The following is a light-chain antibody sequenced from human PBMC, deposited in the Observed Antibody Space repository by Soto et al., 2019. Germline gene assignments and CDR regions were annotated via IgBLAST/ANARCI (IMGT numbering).Light chain of an antibody. V-gene: IGKV1-39*01. Sequence: DIQMTQSPSSLSASVGDRVTITCRASQSIRSYLNWYQQKPGKAPKLLIYATSILQSGVPSRFSASSSGTDFTLTISSLQPEDFATYFCQQSYSAPFTFGPGTRVDI. CDR1: QSIRSY. CDR2: ATS. CDR3: QQSYSAPFT. J-gene: IGKJ3*01.